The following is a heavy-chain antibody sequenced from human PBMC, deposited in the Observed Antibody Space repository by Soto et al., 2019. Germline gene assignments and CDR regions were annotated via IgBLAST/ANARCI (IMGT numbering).Heavy chain of an antibody. J-gene: IGHJ6*02. D-gene: IGHD2-8*01. Sequence: SLRPSCPASVSTCSSYSMNWFRQAPGKGLEWVSSISSSSSYIYYADSVKGRFTISRDNAKNSLYLQMNSLRAEDTAVYYCARDEYCTNGVCPTPYYYGMDVWGQGTTVTVSS. CDR2: ISSSSSYI. CDR1: VSTCSSYS. V-gene: IGHV3-21*01. CDR3: ARDEYCTNGVCPTPYYYGMDV.